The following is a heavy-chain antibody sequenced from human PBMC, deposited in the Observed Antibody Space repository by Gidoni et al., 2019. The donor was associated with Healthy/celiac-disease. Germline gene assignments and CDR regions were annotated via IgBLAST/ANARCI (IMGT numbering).Heavy chain of an antibody. CDR1: GFTSSSYA. CDR3: AKGGELVDHGADY. Sequence: EVQLLESGGGLVQPGGSLRLSRPASGFTSSSYALSWVRQAPGKGLEWVSAISGSGGSTYYADSVKGRFTISRDNSKNTLYLQMNSLRAEDTAVYYCAKGGELVDHGADYWGQGTLVTVSS. CDR2: ISGSGGST. V-gene: IGHV3-23*01. D-gene: IGHD6-6*01. J-gene: IGHJ4*02.